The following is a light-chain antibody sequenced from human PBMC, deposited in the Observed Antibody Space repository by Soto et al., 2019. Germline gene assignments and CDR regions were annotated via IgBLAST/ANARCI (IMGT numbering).Light chain of an antibody. V-gene: IGKV1-39*01. CDR3: QQTYTAPRT. CDR2: GAS. CDR1: QSITSY. J-gene: IGKJ1*01. Sequence: DIQMTQSPSSLSASVGDRVTITCRASQSITSYLNWYQQQPGKAPRLLIYGASTLQTGVPSRFSGSGSMTDFTLTISDLQPEDFATYYCQQTYTAPRTFGQGTKVDI.